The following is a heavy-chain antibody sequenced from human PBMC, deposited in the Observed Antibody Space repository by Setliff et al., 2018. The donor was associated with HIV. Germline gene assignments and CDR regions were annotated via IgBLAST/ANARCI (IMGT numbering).Heavy chain of an antibody. V-gene: IGHV4-39*01. J-gene: IGHJ5*02. CDR3: ARVPVPGANWFDP. CDR1: GVSINRTDHY. CDR2: VSQSGST. Sequence: PSETLSLTCSVSGVSINRTDHYWGWIRQSPGKSLEWIGSVSQSGSTYYNPSLKSRITISVDRSKKLFSLKLISVTAADQGVYYCARVPVPGANWFDPWGLGTLVTVSS.